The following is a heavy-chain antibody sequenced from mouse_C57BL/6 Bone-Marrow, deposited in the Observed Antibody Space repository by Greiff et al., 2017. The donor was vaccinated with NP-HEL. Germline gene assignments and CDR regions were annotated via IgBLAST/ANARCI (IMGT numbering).Heavy chain of an antibody. CDR3: ARDRYYGRPAWFAY. Sequence: EVQLVESGPGLVKPSQSLSLTCSVTGYSITSGYYWNWIRQFPGNKLEWMGYISYDGSNNYNPSLKNRMSITRDTSKNQFFLKFNSVTTEYTSTYYCARDRYYGRPAWFAYWGQGTLVTVSA. CDR1: GYSITSGYY. V-gene: IGHV3-6*01. D-gene: IGHD1-1*01. J-gene: IGHJ3*01. CDR2: ISYDGSN.